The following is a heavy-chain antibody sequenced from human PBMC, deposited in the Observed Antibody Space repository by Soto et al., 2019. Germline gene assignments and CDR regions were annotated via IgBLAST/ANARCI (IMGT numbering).Heavy chain of an antibody. CDR1: GFNFNSHS. D-gene: IGHD6-19*01. CDR3: VRDSISGWAFDF. V-gene: IGHV3-23*01. CDR2: VTASGGDT. J-gene: IGHJ4*02. Sequence: EMQLLESGGGLVQPGGSLRLSCAAAGFNFNSHSMSWVRQAPGNGPEWVGSVTASGGDTYYADSVKGRFTVSRDNSKNTLYLQMNSLTVEDTALYYCVRDSISGWAFDFWGRGTLVTVSS.